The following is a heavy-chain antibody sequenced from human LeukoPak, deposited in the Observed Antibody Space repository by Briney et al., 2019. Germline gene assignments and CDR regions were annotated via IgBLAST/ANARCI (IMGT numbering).Heavy chain of an antibody. V-gene: IGHV1-69*04. CDR1: GGTFSSYA. Sequence: GASVKVSCKASGGTFSSYAISWVRQAPGQGLEWMGRIIPILGIANYAQKFQGRVTITADKSTSTAYMELSSLRSEDTAVYYCARGGDPAAPRSSYYYYGMDVWGQGTTVTVSS. CDR2: IIPILGIA. J-gene: IGHJ6*02. D-gene: IGHD2-2*01. CDR3: ARGGDPAAPRSSYYYYGMDV.